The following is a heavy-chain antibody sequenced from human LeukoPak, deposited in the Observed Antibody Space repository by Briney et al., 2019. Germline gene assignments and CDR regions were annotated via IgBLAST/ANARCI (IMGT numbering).Heavy chain of an antibody. V-gene: IGHV3-23*01. Sequence: GRTLRLSCEPSAFSFSTYAMSWVREAPGHGLESVSAISGSGGSTYYADSVKGRFTISRDNSKNTLYLQMNSLRAEDTAVYYCARRNIAAAALDYWGQGTLVTVSS. CDR1: AFSFSTYA. J-gene: IGHJ4*02. D-gene: IGHD6-13*01. CDR3: ARRNIAAAALDY. CDR2: ISGSGGST.